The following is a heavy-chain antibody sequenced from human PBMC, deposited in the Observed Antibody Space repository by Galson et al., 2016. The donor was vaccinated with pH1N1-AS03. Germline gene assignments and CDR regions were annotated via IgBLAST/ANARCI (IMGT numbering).Heavy chain of an antibody. J-gene: IGHJ4*02. CDR2: IYWNDDE. V-gene: IGHV2-5*01. D-gene: IGHD6-19*01. Sequence: PALVKPTQTLTLTCTFSGFSLSTGGEGVGWLRQPPGKALEWLALIYWNDDERYSPSLKSRLTITKDTSKNQVVLTMTNMDPVDTAKYYCAHWGDSGDWFRVYFDAWGQGILVTVSS. CDR1: GFSLSTGGEG. CDR3: AHWGDSGDWFRVYFDA.